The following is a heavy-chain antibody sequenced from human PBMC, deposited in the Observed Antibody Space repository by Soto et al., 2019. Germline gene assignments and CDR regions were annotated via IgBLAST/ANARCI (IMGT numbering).Heavy chain of an antibody. V-gene: IGHV1-8*02. CDR1: GYTFSNYE. J-gene: IGHJ3*02. Sequence: QVQLVQSDSEVKKPGASVKVSCKASGYTFSNYEVHWVRQATGQGIEWMGWMSPKSGITGYAERFQGRITVTSNTSISTLYMELSSLKPEDTAVYYCARPREDEVLLDTYPALAALDIWGQGTMVTVSS. D-gene: IGHD3-3*01. CDR2: MSPKSGIT. CDR3: ARPREDEVLLDTYPALAALDI.